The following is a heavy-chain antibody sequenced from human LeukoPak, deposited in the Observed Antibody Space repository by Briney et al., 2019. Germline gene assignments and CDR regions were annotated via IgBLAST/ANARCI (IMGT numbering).Heavy chain of an antibody. CDR1: GYSFTHHT. Sequence: ASVKVSCKSSGYSFTHHTMQWVRQAPGQRLEWMGRIIPILGIPNYAQKFQGRVTITADRSTSTAYMELSSLRSEDAAVYYCARVSYYDSSGYPEYFHHWGQGTLVTVSS. J-gene: IGHJ1*01. V-gene: IGHV1-69*02. D-gene: IGHD3-22*01. CDR3: ARVSYYDSSGYPEYFHH. CDR2: IIPILGIP.